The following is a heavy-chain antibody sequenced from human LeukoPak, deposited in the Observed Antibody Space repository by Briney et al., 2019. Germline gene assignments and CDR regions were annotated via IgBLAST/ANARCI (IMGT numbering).Heavy chain of an antibody. CDR3: ARHQVAARPDY. D-gene: IGHD6-6*01. CDR2: IYYSGST. CDR1: GGSISSTSYY. J-gene: IGHJ4*02. V-gene: IGHV4-39*01. Sequence: SETLSLTCTVSGGSISSTSYYWGWTRQPPGKGLEWIGNIYYSGSTSYNPSLKSRVTISVDTSKNQFSLKLSSVTAADTAVYYCARHQVAARPDYWGQGTLVTVSS.